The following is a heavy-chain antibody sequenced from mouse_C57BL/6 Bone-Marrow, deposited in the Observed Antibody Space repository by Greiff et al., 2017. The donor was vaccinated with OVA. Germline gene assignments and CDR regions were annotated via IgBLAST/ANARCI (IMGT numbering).Heavy chain of an antibody. J-gene: IGHJ3*01. CDR2: IYPGDGDT. CDR1: GYAFSSSW. Sequence: QVQLQQSGPELVKPGASVKISCKASGYAFSSSWMNWVKQRPGKGLEWIGRIYPGDGDTNYNGKFKGKATLTADKSSSTAYMQLSSLTSEDSAVYCCAREGDYDYDGDWFAYWGQGTLVTVSA. CDR3: AREGDYDYDGDWFAY. D-gene: IGHD2-4*01. V-gene: IGHV1-82*01.